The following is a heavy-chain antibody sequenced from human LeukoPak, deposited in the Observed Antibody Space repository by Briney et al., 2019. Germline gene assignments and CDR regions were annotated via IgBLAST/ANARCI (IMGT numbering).Heavy chain of an antibody. V-gene: IGHV4-38-2*02. CDR1: GDSISSGYY. CDR3: ARYYDGSGSPRFDP. J-gene: IGHJ5*02. Sequence: SETLSLTCTVSGDSISSGYYRGWIRQPPGRGLEWIGSIHHSGSSYYNPSLKSRVTISVDTSKNQFSLELSSVTAADTAVHYCARYYDGSGSPRFDPWGQGTLVTVSS. CDR2: IHHSGSS. D-gene: IGHD3-22*01.